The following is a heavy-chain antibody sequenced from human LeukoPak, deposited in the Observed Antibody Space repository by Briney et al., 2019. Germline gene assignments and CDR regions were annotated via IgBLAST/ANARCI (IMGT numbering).Heavy chain of an antibody. V-gene: IGHV4-34*01. J-gene: IGHJ4*02. CDR3: ARFVVVPAAKTYYFDY. D-gene: IGHD2-2*01. Sequence: SETLSLTCAVYGGSFSGYYWIWIRQPPGKGLGWIGEINHSGSTNYNPSLKSRVTISVDTSKNQFSLKLSSVTAADTAVYYCARFVVVPAAKTYYFDYWGQGTLVTVSS. CDR2: INHSGST. CDR1: GGSFSGYY.